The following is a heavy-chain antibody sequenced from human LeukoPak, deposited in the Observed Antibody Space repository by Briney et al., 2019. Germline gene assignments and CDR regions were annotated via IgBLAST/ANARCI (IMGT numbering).Heavy chain of an antibody. Sequence: SETLSLTCAVYGGSFSGYYWSWIRQPPGKGLEWIGEINHSGSTNYNPSLKSRVTISLDTSKNQFSLKLISVPAADTAVYYCARRLTYYYGSGSYYQPLHILDYWGQGTLVTVSS. CDR2: INHSGST. CDR3: ARRLTYYYGSGSYYQPLHILDY. D-gene: IGHD3-10*01. V-gene: IGHV4-34*01. CDR1: GGSFSGYY. J-gene: IGHJ4*02.